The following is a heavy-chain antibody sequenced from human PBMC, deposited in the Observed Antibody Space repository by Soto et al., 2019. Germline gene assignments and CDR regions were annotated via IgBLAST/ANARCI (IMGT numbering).Heavy chain of an antibody. V-gene: IGHV1-69*01. CDR2: IIPVFGRV. Sequence: QVQLVQSGPEVKKTGTSVKVSCKASGGTFSSRAISWVRQAPGQGLEWMGGIIPVFGRVNYAEKFQDRVTITADESTGTVYMEVSSLRSEDTALYYWANSRGGTFLGYHGMDIWGQGTTVSVSS. J-gene: IGHJ6*02. CDR1: GGTFSSRA. D-gene: IGHD3-16*01. CDR3: ANSRGGTFLGYHGMDI.